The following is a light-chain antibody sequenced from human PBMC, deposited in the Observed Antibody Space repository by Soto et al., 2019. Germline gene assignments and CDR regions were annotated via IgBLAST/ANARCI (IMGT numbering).Light chain of an antibody. V-gene: IGKV1-5*03. CDR2: KAS. CDR3: QDDNSYSEA. J-gene: IGKJ1*01. Sequence: DMQMTQSPSTLSGSVGDRVTITCRASQTISSWLAWYQQKPGKAPKLLIYKASTLKSGVPSRFSGSGSGTEFTLTISSLQPDDFATYYCQDDNSYSEAFGQGTKVDI. CDR1: QTISSW.